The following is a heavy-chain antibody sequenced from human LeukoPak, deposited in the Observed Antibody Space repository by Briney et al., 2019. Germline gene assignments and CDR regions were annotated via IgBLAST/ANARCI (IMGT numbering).Heavy chain of an antibody. CDR2: ISGSGGNT. D-gene: IGHD4-17*01. CDR3: AKGVLTTLTPFDY. CDR1: GLTFSSYA. V-gene: IGHV3-23*01. Sequence: GGSLRLSCAASGLTFSSYAMSWVRQAPGKGLEWVSSISGSGGNTYFADSVKGRFTISRDNSKDTLYLQMNSLRAEDTAVYFCAKGVLTTLTPFDYWGQGTLVTVSS. J-gene: IGHJ4*02.